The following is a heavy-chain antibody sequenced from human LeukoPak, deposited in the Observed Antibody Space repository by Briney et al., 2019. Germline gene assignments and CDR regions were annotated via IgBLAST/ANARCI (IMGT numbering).Heavy chain of an antibody. J-gene: IGHJ4*02. Sequence: GALRLSFVASGXPIADFAMHWVRQAPGKGLEWVSLISGDGVSTFYTDSVRGRFSISRDNTKNSLYLEMNSLRTEDTAMYYCAKESGKFDYWGQGTLVAVSP. CDR2: ISGDGVST. V-gene: IGHV3-43*02. CDR3: AKESGKFDY. CDR1: GXPIADFA.